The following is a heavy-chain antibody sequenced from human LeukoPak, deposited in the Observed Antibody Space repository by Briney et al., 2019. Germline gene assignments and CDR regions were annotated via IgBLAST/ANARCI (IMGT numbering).Heavy chain of an antibody. D-gene: IGHD2-2*01. CDR1: GFTFSSYG. V-gene: IGHV3-23*01. CDR2: ISGSGGST. Sequence: QTGGSLRLSCAASGFTFSSYGMHWVRQAPGKGLEWVSAISGSGGSTYYADSVKGRFTISRDNSKNTLYLQMNSLRAEDTAVYYCAKLPTEYCSSTSCFGPLTYYFDYWGQGTLVTVSS. J-gene: IGHJ4*02. CDR3: AKLPTEYCSSTSCFGPLTYYFDY.